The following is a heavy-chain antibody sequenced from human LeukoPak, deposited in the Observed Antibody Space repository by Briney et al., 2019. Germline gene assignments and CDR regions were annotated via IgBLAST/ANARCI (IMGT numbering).Heavy chain of an antibody. CDR2: INWSGKST. D-gene: IGHD2-2*01. Sequence: GGSLRLSCAASGFAFGDHGMSWVRHVPGKGLEWVSGINWSGKSTSYGDPVRGRFTISRDNAKNSLSLQMDSLRAEDTALYYCARAPITSPFYFDYWGQGTLVTVSS. CDR1: GFAFGDHG. V-gene: IGHV3-20*04. CDR3: ARAPITSPFYFDY. J-gene: IGHJ4*02.